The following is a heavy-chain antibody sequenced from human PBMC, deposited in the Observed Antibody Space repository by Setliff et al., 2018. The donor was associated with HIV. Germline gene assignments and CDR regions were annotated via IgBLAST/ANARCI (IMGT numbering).Heavy chain of an antibody. CDR1: GLTLRNHV. D-gene: IGHD6-19*01. J-gene: IGHJ1*01. CDR3: AKDGSGWSQH. CDR2: ISPDESER. V-gene: IGHV3-7*01. Sequence: GGSLRLSCAVSGLTLRNHVMHWVRLAPGKGLEWVANISPDESERYSVDSVRGRFTVSRDNAKSSLYLQMSGLKIEDMAVYYCAKDGSGWSQHWGQGNRVTVSS.